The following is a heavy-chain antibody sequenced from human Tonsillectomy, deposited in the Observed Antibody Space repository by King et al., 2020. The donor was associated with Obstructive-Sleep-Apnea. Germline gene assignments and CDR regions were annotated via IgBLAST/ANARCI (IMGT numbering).Heavy chain of an antibody. V-gene: IGHV3-9*01. CDR2: ISWNSGSI. D-gene: IGHD3-10*01. CDR1: GFTFDDYA. J-gene: IGHJ5*02. CDR3: AKDINYYGSGSYP. Sequence: VQLVESGGGLVQPGRSLRLSCAASGFTFDDYAMHWVRQAPGKGLEWVSGISWNSGSIGYAYSVKGRFTISIDNAKNSLYLQMNSLRAEDTALYYCAKDINYYGSGSYPWGQGTLVTVSS.